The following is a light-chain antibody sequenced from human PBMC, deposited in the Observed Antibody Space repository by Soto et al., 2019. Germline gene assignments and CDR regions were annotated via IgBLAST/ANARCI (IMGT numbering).Light chain of an antibody. V-gene: IGLV1-47*01. CDR2: RNN. J-gene: IGLJ2*01. Sequence: QSVLTQPPSASGTPGQRVTISCSGSSSNIGSNYVYWYQQLPGTAPKLLIYRNNQRPSGVPDRFSGSKSGTSASLAISGLRSEDEADYYCCSYTSVSTSVVFGGGTKLTVL. CDR1: SSNIGSNY. CDR3: CSYTSVSTSVV.